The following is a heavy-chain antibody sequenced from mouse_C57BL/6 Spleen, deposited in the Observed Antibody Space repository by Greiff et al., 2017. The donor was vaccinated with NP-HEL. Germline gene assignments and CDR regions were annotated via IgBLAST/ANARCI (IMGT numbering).Heavy chain of an antibody. Sequence: QVQLQQPGAELVKPGASVKLSCKASGYTFTSYWMHWVKQRPGQGLEWIGMIHPNSGSTNYNEKFKSKATLTVDKSSSTAYLQLSSLTSADSAVYYCAREGGNDYDEDWGQGTTLTVSA. CDR3: AREGGNDYDED. CDR1: GYTFTSYW. CDR2: IHPNSGST. D-gene: IGHD2-4*01. J-gene: IGHJ2*01. V-gene: IGHV1-64*01.